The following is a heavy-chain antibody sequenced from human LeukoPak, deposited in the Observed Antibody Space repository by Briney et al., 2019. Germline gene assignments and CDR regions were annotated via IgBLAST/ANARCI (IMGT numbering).Heavy chain of an antibody. CDR1: GYTFTSYA. Sequence: ASVKVSCKASGYTFTSYAMNWVRQAPGQGLEWMGWISAYNGNTNYVEKLQGRVTMTTDTSTSTAYMELRSLRSDDTAVYYCARGVAAAQNDAFDIWGQGTMVTVSS. J-gene: IGHJ3*02. CDR3: ARGVAAAQNDAFDI. D-gene: IGHD6-13*01. V-gene: IGHV1-18*01. CDR2: ISAYNGNT.